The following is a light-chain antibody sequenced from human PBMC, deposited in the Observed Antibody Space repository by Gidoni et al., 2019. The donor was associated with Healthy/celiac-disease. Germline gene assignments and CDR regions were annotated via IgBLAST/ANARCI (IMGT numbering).Light chain of an antibody. V-gene: IGKV3-20*01. CDR1: QSVSSSY. Sequence: IVLPPSPGTLSLSPGERATLSCRASQSVSSSYLAWYQQKPGQAPRLLIYGASSRATGIPDRFSGSGSGTDFTLTISRLEPEDFAVYYCQQYGSSPRTFGQGTKLEIK. J-gene: IGKJ2*01. CDR2: GAS. CDR3: QQYGSSPRT.